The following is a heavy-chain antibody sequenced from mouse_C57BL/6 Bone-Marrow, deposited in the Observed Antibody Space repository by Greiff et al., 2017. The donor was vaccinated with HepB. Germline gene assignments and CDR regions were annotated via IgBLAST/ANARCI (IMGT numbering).Heavy chain of an antibody. J-gene: IGHJ4*01. CDR3: AAYDYDPVYAMDY. CDR1: GFSLTSYG. Sequence: QVQLQQSGPGLVQPSQSLSITCTVSGFSLTSYGVHWVRQPPGKGLEWLGVIWSGGSTDYNAAFISRLSISKDNSKSQVFFTMNSLQADDTAIYYCAAYDYDPVYAMDYWGQGTSVTVSS. D-gene: IGHD2-4*01. CDR2: IWSGGST. V-gene: IGHV2-4*01.